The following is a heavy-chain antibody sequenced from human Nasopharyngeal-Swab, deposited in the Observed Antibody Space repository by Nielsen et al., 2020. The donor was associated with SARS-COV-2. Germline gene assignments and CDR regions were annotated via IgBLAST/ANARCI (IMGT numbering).Heavy chain of an antibody. D-gene: IGHD5-12*01. J-gene: IGHJ4*02. CDR1: GFTFSSYW. V-gene: IGHV3-7*01. CDR2: IKQDGSEK. Sequence: GSLRLSCAASGFTFSSYWMSWVRQAPGKGLEWVANIKQDGSEKYYVDSVKGRFTISRDNAKNSLYLQMNSLRAEDTAVYYCARSDYSGYDLYFDYWGQGTLVTVSS. CDR3: ARSDYSGYDLYFDY.